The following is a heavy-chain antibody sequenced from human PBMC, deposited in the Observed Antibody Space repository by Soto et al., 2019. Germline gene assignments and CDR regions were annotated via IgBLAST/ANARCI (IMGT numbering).Heavy chain of an antibody. CDR1: GYTFTRYT. Sequence: GXAVKVSCNASGYTFTRYTMNLVRQAPGQRLEWMGWINPDNGNTKSSQKFQDRVIITMDTSASTAYMDLSSLRSEDTAVYYCARGIATGQLDPWGQGTLVTVSS. V-gene: IGHV1-3*01. J-gene: IGHJ5*02. D-gene: IGHD2-15*01. CDR2: INPDNGNT. CDR3: ARGIATGQLDP.